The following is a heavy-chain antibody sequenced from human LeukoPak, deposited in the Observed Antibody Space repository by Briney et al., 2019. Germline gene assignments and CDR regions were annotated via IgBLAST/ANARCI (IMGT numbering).Heavy chain of an antibody. CDR3: ARLGGYCGGGHCKFDY. Sequence: AETLSLTCTVSGGSISSYYWSWIRQPPGKGLEWIGYIYYSGSTNYNPSLKSRLTISVDTSKNQFSLKLSSVTAADTAVYYCARLGGYCGGGHCKFDYWGQGTLVTVSS. D-gene: IGHD2-15*01. V-gene: IGHV4-59*08. CDR1: GGSISSYY. J-gene: IGHJ4*02. CDR2: IYYSGST.